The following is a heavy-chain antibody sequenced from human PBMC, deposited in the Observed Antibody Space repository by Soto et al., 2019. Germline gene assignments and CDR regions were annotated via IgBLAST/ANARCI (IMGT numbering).Heavy chain of an antibody. CDR2: ISSSSSYI. Sequence: GGSLRLSCAASGFTFSSYSMNWVRQAPGKGLEWVSSISSSSSYIYYADSVKGRFTISRDNAKNSLYLQMNSLRAEDTAVYYCARDPRDGYNYGDGMDVWGQGTTVTVSS. V-gene: IGHV3-21*01. J-gene: IGHJ6*02. D-gene: IGHD5-12*01. CDR1: GFTFSSYS. CDR3: ARDPRDGYNYGDGMDV.